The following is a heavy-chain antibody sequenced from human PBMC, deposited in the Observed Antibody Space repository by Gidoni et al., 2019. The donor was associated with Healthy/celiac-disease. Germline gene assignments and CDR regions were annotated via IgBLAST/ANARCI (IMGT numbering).Heavy chain of an antibody. CDR1: GFTFSSYS. Sequence: EVQLVESGGGLVKPGGSLRLSCAASGFTFSSYSMHWVRQAPGKGLEWVSSISSSSSYIYYADSVKGRFTISRDNAKNSLYLQMNSLRAEDTAVYYCARDTASWGRDGYNWEGDAFDIWGQGTMVTVSS. D-gene: IGHD5-12*01. V-gene: IGHV3-21*01. J-gene: IGHJ3*02. CDR3: ARDTASWGRDGYNWEGDAFDI. CDR2: ISSSSSYI.